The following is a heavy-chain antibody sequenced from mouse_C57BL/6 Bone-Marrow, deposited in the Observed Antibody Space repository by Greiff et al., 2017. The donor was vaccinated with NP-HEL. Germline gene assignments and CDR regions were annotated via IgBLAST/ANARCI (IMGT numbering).Heavy chain of an antibody. J-gene: IGHJ3*01. CDR2: IYPGDGDT. D-gene: IGHD1-1*01. CDR1: GYAFSSSW. CDR3: ARRDYGSSYGWCAY. Sequence: QVQLQQSGPELVKPGASVKISCKASGYAFSSSWMNWVKQRPGKGLEWIGRIYPGDGDTNYNGKFKGKATLTADKSSSTAYMQLSSLTSEDSAVYFCARRDYGSSYGWCAYWGQGTLVTVSA. V-gene: IGHV1-82*01.